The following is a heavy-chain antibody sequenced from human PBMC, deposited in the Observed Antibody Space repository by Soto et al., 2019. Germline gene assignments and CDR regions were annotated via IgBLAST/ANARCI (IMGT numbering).Heavy chain of an antibody. CDR3: ARGWRVAVAAATHDAFDI. J-gene: IGHJ3*02. Sequence: QVQLVESGGGVVQPGRSLRLSCAASGFTFNNYAMGWVRQAPGKGLEWVTVIWYDGSNKYYGDSVKGRFTISRDNSKNTVYLHMNNLRAEDTAVYYCARGWRVAVAAATHDAFDIWGQGTKVTVSS. D-gene: IGHD2-15*01. CDR2: IWYDGSNK. CDR1: GFTFNNYA. V-gene: IGHV3-33*01.